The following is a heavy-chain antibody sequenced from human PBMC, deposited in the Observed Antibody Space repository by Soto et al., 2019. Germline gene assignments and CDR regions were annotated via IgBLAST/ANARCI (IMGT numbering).Heavy chain of an antibody. D-gene: IGHD5-18*01. CDR2: IKQDGSEK. Sequence: ASWVKFGNLGRSRISKAQGKGLEWVANIKQDGSEKYYVDSVKGRFTISRDNAKNSLYLQMNSLRAEDTAVSYCARTNSYGFSLDYPAQGTLGTVSS. CDR1: WVKFGNLG. CDR3: ARTNSYGFSLDY. V-gene: IGHV3-7*01. J-gene: IGHJ4*02.